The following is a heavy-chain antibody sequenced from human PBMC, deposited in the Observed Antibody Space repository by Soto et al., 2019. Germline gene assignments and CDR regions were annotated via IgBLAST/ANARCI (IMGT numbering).Heavy chain of an antibody. Sequence: QVQLVQSGVEVKRPGASVRVSCKASGYNFYNHGISWVRLAPGQGLEWLGWIIINTGNTNFARKFQGRATLRADTATRTAYMDLTNLRSDDSAVYFCARRAILGGMDVWGQGTTVIVSS. D-gene: IGHD3-3*01. V-gene: IGHV1-18*04. CDR2: IIINTGNT. J-gene: IGHJ6*02. CDR3: ARRAILGGMDV. CDR1: GYNFYNHG.